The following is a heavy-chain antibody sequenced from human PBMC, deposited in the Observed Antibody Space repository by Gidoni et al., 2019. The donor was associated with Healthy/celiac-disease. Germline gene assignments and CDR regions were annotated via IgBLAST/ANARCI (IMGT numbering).Heavy chain of an antibody. V-gene: IGHV1-2*02. CDR3: ARKVDTAMVTGYYFDY. D-gene: IGHD5-18*01. CDR1: GYTFTGYY. CDR2: INPNSGGT. J-gene: IGHJ4*02. Sequence: QVQLVQSGAEVKKPGASVKVSCKASGYTFTGYYMHWVRQAPGQGLEWMGWINPNSGGTNYAQKFQGRVTMTRDTSISTAYMELSRLRSDDTAVYYCARKVDTAMVTGYYFDYWGQGTLVTVSS.